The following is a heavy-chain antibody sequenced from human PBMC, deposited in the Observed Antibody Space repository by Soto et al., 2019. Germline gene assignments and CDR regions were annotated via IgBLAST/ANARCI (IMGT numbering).Heavy chain of an antibody. CDR1: GFSFTNYT. V-gene: IGHV3-21*04. Sequence: GGSLRLSCAASGFSFTNYTMNWVRQAPGKGLEWVSSISSSSSYIYYADSVKGRFTISRDNAKNSLYLQMNSLRAEDTALYYCAKDLFGNYADYFDYWGQGT. CDR3: AKDLFGNYADYFDY. CDR2: ISSSSSYI. D-gene: IGHD3-22*01. J-gene: IGHJ4*02.